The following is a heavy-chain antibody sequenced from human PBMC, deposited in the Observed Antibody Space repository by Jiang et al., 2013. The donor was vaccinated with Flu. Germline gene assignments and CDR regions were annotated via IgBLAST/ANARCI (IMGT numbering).Heavy chain of an antibody. D-gene: IGHD6-13*01. CDR2: IYYTGTT. CDR1: GGSITTNRYY. CDR3: ARHGSAAGAYPYYYYGMDV. J-gene: IGHJ6*02. V-gene: IGHV4-39*01. Sequence: LLKPSETLSLTCTVSGGSITTNRYYWGWIRQPLGKGLEWLGSIYYTGTTYDKPSLKSRVTISVDTSKNQFSLKLTSVTAADTAVYYCARHGSAAGAYPYYYYGMDVWGQGTTVTVSS.